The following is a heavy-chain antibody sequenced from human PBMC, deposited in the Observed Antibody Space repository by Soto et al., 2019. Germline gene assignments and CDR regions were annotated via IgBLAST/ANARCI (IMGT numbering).Heavy chain of an antibody. CDR2: ISAYNGNT. CDR3: ARGTCSGGSCTAPNWFDP. J-gene: IGHJ5*02. Sequence: QVPLVQSGAEVKKPGASVKVSCKASGYTFTCYGISWVRQAPGQGLEWMGWISAYNGNTNYAQKLQGRVTMTTDTSTSTAYMELRSLRSHDTAVYYCARGTCSGGSCTAPNWFDPWGQGTLVTVSS. D-gene: IGHD2-15*01. V-gene: IGHV1-18*01. CDR1: GYTFTCYG.